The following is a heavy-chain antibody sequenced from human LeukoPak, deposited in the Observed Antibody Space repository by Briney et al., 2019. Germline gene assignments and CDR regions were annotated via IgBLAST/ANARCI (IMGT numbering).Heavy chain of an antibody. D-gene: IGHD1-26*01. CDR3: AKDGDTMSGTYYYDMDV. J-gene: IGHJ6*03. CDR2: IYSGGTT. V-gene: IGHV3-53*05. CDR1: GFTVSGNY. Sequence: GGSLRLSCAVSGFTVSGNYISWVRQAPGKGLEWISLIYSGGTTYYADSVKGRFTISRDNSKNTLYLQMNSLRGEDTAVYYCAKDGDTMSGTYYYDMDVWGKGTTVTIS.